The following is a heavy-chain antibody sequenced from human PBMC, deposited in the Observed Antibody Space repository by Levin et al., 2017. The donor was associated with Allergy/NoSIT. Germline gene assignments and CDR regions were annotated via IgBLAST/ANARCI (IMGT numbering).Heavy chain of an antibody. CDR2: IRSKANSYAT. CDR3: TFPGGNLAYWYFDL. V-gene: IGHV3-73*01. CDR1: GFTFSGSA. J-gene: IGHJ2*01. Sequence: GGSLRLSCAASGFTFSGSAMHWVRQASGKGLEWVGRIRSKANSYATTYAASVKGRFTISRDDSKNTAYLQMNSLKTEDTAVYYCTFPGGNLAYWYFDLWGRGTLVTVSS. D-gene: IGHD4-23*01.